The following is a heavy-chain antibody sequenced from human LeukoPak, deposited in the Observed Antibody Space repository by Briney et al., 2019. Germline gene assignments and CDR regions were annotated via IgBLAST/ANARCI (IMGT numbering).Heavy chain of an antibody. CDR3: ARHKRLWFGDSNAFDI. CDR1: GGSISSYY. D-gene: IGHD3-10*01. V-gene: IGHV4-59*08. Sequence: PSETLSLTCTVSGGSISSYYRSWIRQPPGKGLEWIGYIYYSGSTNYNPSLKSRVTISVDTSKNQFSLKLSSVTAADTAVYYCARHKRLWFGDSNAFDIWGQGTMVTVSS. CDR2: IYYSGST. J-gene: IGHJ3*02.